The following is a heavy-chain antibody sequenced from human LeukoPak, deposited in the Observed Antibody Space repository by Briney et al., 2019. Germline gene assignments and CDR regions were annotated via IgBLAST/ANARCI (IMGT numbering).Heavy chain of an antibody. Sequence: ASVKVSCKASGGTFSSYAISWVRQAPGQGLEWMGGIIPIFGTANYAQKFQGRVTITADKSTSTAYMELSSLRSEDTAVYYCARGLGYSSWFDPWGQGTLVTVSS. CDR1: GGTFSSYA. CDR3: ARGLGYSSWFDP. D-gene: IGHD5-18*01. V-gene: IGHV1-69*06. J-gene: IGHJ5*02. CDR2: IIPIFGTA.